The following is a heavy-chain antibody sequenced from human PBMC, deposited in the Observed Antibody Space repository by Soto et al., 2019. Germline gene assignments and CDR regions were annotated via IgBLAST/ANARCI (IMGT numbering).Heavy chain of an antibody. CDR2: IKQDGSEK. D-gene: IGHD3-22*01. V-gene: IGHV3-7*04. J-gene: IGHJ6*02. CDR3: ARFYYDSSGYLPSPYYYYYGMDV. Sequence: PGGSLRLSCAASGFTFISYWMSWVRQAPGKGLEWVANIKQDGSEKYNVDSVKGRFTISRDNAKNSLYLQMNSLRAEDTAVYYCARFYYDSSGYLPSPYYYYYGMDVWGQGT. CDR1: GFTFISYW.